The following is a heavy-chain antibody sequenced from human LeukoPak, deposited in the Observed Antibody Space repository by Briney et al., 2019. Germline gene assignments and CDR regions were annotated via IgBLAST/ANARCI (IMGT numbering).Heavy chain of an antibody. V-gene: IGHV4-59*05. CDR2: IYYSGST. D-gene: IGHD3-10*01. CDR1: GFTFSTYS. CDR3: ATGLREIYGSGSYYNSDAFDI. J-gene: IGHJ3*02. Sequence: GSLRLSCAASGFTFSTYSMNWIRQPPGKGLEWIGSIYYSGSTYYNPSLKSRVTISVDTSKNQFSLKLSSVTAADTAVYYCATGLREIYGSGSYYNSDAFDIWGQGTMVTVSS.